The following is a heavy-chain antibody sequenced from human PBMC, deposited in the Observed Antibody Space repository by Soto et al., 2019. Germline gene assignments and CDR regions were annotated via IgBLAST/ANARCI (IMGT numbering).Heavy chain of an antibody. CDR1: GYTFTGYY. J-gene: IGHJ6*02. V-gene: IGHV1-2*04. D-gene: IGHD3-10*01. Sequence: ASVKVSCKASGYTFTGYYMHWVRQAPGQGLEWMGWINPNSGGTNYAQKFQGWVTMTRDTSISTAYMELSRLRSDDTAVYYCARDLWVGEFRPSNYYYYGMDVWGQGTTVTVSS. CDR3: ARDLWVGEFRPSNYYYYGMDV. CDR2: INPNSGGT.